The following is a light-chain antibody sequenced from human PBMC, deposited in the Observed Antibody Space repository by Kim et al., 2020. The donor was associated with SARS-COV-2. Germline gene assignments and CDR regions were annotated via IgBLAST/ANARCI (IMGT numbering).Light chain of an antibody. CDR1: SLRTYY. V-gene: IGLV3-19*01. CDR3: NSRDKSGDHVV. J-gene: IGLJ2*01. CDR2: DKN. Sequence: SSELTQDPAVSVALGQTVSITCQGDSLRTYYASWYQQKPGQAPRLVIYDKNKRPSGIPDRFSGSSSGNTASLTVTGAQAVDEADYYFNSRDKSGDHVVFG.